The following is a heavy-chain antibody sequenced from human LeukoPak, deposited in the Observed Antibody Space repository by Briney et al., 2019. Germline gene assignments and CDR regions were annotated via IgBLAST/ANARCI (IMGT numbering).Heavy chain of an antibody. V-gene: IGHV4-59*11. CDR1: AGSISTPY. CDR2: VFYGGIT. D-gene: IGHD3-3*01. CDR3: ASGTVFGVITPQYFHY. J-gene: IGHJ4*02. Sequence: PSETLSLTCTVSAGSISTPYWHWIRQSPGKRLEWIGFVFYGGITNYNPSLKSRVTISLDTSKNQFSLKLTSVTAADAAVYYCASGTVFGVITPQYFHYWGQGTRVTVSS.